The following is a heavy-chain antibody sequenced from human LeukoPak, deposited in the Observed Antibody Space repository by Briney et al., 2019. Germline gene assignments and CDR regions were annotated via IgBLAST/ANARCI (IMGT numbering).Heavy chain of an antibody. J-gene: IGHJ4*02. Sequence: GGSLRLSCTASGFTFGDYAMSWVRQAPGKGLKWVGFIRSKAYGGTTEYAASVEGRFTISRDDSKSIAYLQMNSLKTEDTAVYYCTRGYYDFWSGYPGDYFDYWGQGTLVTVSS. CDR2: IRSKAYGGTT. CDR1: GFTFGDYA. D-gene: IGHD3-3*01. CDR3: TRGYYDFWSGYPGDYFDY. V-gene: IGHV3-49*04.